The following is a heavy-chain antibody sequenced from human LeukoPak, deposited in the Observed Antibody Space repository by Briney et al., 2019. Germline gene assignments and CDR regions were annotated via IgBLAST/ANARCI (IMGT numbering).Heavy chain of an antibody. J-gene: IGHJ3*02. CDR2: IYSGGST. V-gene: IGHV3-53*01. CDR3: ARDFGSSWFDAFDI. CDR1: GFTVSSNY. Sequence: GGSLRLSCAASGFTVSSNYMSWVRQAPGKGLEWVSVIYSGGSTNYADSVKGRFTISRDNSKNTLYLQMNSLRAEDTAVYYCARDFGSSWFDAFDIWGQGTMVTVSS. D-gene: IGHD6-13*01.